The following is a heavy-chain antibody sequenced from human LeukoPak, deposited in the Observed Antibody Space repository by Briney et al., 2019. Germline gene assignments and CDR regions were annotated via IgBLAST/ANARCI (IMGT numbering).Heavy chain of an antibody. Sequence: ASVKVSCKASGYTFTSYGISWVRQAPGQGLEWMGGIFPIFGTANYAQKFQGRVTITADESTSTAYMELSSLRSEDTAVYYCARDYYYDSSGKLDYWGQGTLVTVSS. CDR2: IFPIFGTA. CDR3: ARDYYYDSSGKLDY. V-gene: IGHV1-69*13. CDR1: GYTFTSYG. D-gene: IGHD3-22*01. J-gene: IGHJ4*02.